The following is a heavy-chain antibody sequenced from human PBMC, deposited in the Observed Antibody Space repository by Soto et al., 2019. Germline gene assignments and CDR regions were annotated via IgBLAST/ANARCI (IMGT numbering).Heavy chain of an antibody. Sequence: SETLSLPCPVSGCSISSGGYYWSWIRQHPGKGLEWIGYTYYSGSTYYNPSLKSRVTISVDTSKNQFSLKLSSVTAADTAVYYCARDKASGTRDYYYYGMDVWGQGTTVTVSS. CDR1: GCSISSGGYY. D-gene: IGHD6-13*01. CDR3: ARDKASGTRDYYYYGMDV. J-gene: IGHJ6*02. CDR2: TYYSGST. V-gene: IGHV4-31*03.